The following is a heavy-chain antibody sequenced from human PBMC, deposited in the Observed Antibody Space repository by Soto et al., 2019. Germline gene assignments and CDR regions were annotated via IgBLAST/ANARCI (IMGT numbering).Heavy chain of an antibody. CDR1: GFTFSSYS. CDR3: ARLTSDDSSGDYGY. V-gene: IGHV3-21*01. D-gene: IGHD3-22*01. J-gene: IGHJ4*02. Sequence: EVQLVESGGGLVKPGGSLRLSCAASGFTFSSYSMNWVRQAPGNGLAWVSSISSSSSFIYYAAAVKGLFTISRDNAKNALYLQMNSLRAEDTAVYYWARLTSDDSSGDYGYWGQGTLVTVSS. CDR2: ISSSSSFI.